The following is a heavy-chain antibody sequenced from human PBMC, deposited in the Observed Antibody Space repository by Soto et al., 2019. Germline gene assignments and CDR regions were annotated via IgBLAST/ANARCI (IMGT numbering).Heavy chain of an antibody. D-gene: IGHD1-26*01. CDR2: ISAYNGNT. J-gene: IGHJ4*02. CDR1: GFTFTSYG. V-gene: IGHV1-18*01. Sequence: ASVKVSCKASGFTFTSYGISWVRQAPGQGLEWMGWISAYNGNTNYAQKLQGRVTMTTDTSTSTAYMELRSLRSDDTAVYYCARENLSEWELLPSYYFDYWGQGTLVTVSS. CDR3: ARENLSEWELLPSYYFDY.